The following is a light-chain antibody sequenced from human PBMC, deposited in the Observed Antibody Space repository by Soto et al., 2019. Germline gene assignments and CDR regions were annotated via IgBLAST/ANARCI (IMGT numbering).Light chain of an antibody. CDR3: CSYGRSSTAWV. CDR2: EGS. CDR1: DVGIYSL. Sequence: QSVLTQPASVSGSPGQSITISCSDVGIYSLVSWYQQHPGKAPTLMIYEGSKRPSGVSNRFSGSKSGNTASLTISGLQAEDEADYYCCSYGRSSTAWVFGGGTKVTVL. V-gene: IGLV2-23*01. J-gene: IGLJ3*02.